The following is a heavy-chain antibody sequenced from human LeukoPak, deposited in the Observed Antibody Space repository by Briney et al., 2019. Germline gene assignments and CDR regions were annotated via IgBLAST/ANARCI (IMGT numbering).Heavy chain of an antibody. CDR2: MNPNSGNT. D-gene: IGHD6-6*01. V-gene: IGHV1-8*03. J-gene: IGHJ4*02. Sequence: ASVKVSCKASGYTFTSYDINWVRQATGQGLEWMGWMNPNSGNTGYAQKFQGRVTITRNTSISTVYMELSSLRSEDTAVYYCARDIEYSSSSSEGYWGQGILVTVSS. CDR1: GYTFTSYD. CDR3: ARDIEYSSSSSEGY.